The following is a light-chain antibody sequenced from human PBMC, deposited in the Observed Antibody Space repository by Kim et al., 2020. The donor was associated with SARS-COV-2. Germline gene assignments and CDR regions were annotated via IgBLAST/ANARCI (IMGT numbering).Light chain of an antibody. V-gene: IGLV7-43*01. CDR1: TEAVTSGYS. CDR2: SSN. Sequence: QTVVTQEPSLTVSPGGTVTLTCASSTEAVTSGYSPNWFQQKPGQAPRALIYSSNNRHSWTPSRFSGSLLGGKAALTLSDVQPEDEAEYYCLLHYEDPLHWIFGGGTQLTVL. CDR3: LLHYEDPLHWI. J-gene: IGLJ2*01.